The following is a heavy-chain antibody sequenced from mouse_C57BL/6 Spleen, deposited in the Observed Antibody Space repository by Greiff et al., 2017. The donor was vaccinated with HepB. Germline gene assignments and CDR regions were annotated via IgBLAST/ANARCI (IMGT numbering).Heavy chain of an antibody. CDR1: GFTFSNYW. V-gene: IGHV6-3*01. CDR3: TGLEGWLLRGAMDY. J-gene: IGHJ4*01. Sequence: EVKVEESGGGLVQPGGSMKLSCVASGFTFSNYWMNWVRQSPEKGLEWVAQIRLKSDNYATHYAESVKGRFTISRDDSKSSVYLQMNNLRAEDTGIYYCTGLEGWLLRGAMDYWGQGTSVTVSS. CDR2: IRLKSDNYAT. D-gene: IGHD2-3*01.